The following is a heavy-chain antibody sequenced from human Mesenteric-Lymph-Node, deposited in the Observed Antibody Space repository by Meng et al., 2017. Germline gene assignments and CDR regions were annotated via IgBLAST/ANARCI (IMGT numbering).Heavy chain of an antibody. Sequence: SVKVSCKASGGTFSSYAISWVRQAPGQGLEWMGGIIPIFGTANYAQKFQGRVTITADKSTSTAYMELSSLRSEDTAVYYYATGEAYSYGCGDYWGQGTLVTVSS. D-gene: IGHD5-18*01. CDR2: IIPIFGTA. CDR3: ATGEAYSYGCGDY. J-gene: IGHJ4*02. V-gene: IGHV1-69*06. CDR1: GGTFSSYA.